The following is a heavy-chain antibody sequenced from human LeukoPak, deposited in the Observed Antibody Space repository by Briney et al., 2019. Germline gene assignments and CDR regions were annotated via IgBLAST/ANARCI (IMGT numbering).Heavy chain of an antibody. CDR3: GRSYSGGFDY. J-gene: IGHJ4*02. CDR1: GFTFSSYN. D-gene: IGHD2-15*01. Sequence: GGSLRLSCAASGFTFSSYNMNGVRQPPGKGVEWISYINSSSNNIYYADSVKGRFIITSDNDKKLLYVEMNSRRADDTALYYGGRSYSGGFDYWGKGTLVTVSS. CDR2: INSSSNNI. V-gene: IGHV3-48*01.